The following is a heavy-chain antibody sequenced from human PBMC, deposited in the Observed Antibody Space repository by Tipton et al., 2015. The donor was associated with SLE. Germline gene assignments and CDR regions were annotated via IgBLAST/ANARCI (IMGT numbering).Heavy chain of an antibody. D-gene: IGHD6-6*01. CDR1: GFTVSSNE. CDR3: ARVGYSSSSLDY. Sequence: SGFTVSSNEMSWVRQAPGKGLEWVSSISGGSTYYADSRKGRFTISRENAKNSLYLQMNSLRAGDTAVYYCARVGYSSSSLDYWGQGTLVTVSS. CDR2: ISGGST. J-gene: IGHJ4*02. V-gene: IGHV3-38-3*01.